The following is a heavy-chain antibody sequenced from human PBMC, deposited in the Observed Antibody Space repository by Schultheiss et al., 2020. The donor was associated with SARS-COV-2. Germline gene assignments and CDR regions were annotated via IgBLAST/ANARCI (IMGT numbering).Heavy chain of an antibody. Sequence: ASVKVSCKASGYTFNSYGISWVRQAPGQGLEWMGWISAYNGNTNYAQKLQGRVTMTTDTSTSTAYMELRSLRSDDTAVYYCARDWTTVTNYYYYGMDVWGQGTTVTVSS. CDR3: ARDWTTVTNYYYYGMDV. D-gene: IGHD4-17*01. J-gene: IGHJ6*02. CDR2: ISAYNGNT. V-gene: IGHV1-18*01. CDR1: GYTFNSYG.